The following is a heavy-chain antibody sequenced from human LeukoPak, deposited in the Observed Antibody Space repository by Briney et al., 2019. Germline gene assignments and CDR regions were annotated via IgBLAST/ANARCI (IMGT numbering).Heavy chain of an antibody. D-gene: IGHD5-18*01. CDR1: GFTFDDYA. V-gene: IGHV3-9*01. CDR3: AKDITFKDTAMDH. J-gene: IGHJ4*02. CDR2: ISWNSGSI. Sequence: GGSLRLSCAASGFTFDDYAMHWVRQAPGKGLEWVSGISWNSGSIGYADSVKGRFTISRDNAKNSLYLQMNSLRAEDTALYHCAKDITFKDTAMDHWGQGTLVTVSS.